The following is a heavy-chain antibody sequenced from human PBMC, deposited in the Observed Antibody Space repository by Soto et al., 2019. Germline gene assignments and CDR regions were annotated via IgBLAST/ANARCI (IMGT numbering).Heavy chain of an antibody. J-gene: IGHJ4*02. CDR2: IKSKTDGGTT. CDR1: GFTFSNAW. V-gene: IGHV3-15*01. CDR3: TTDLILWFGELLPPFDY. D-gene: IGHD3-10*01. Sequence: GGSLRLSCAASGFTFSNAWMSWVRQAPGKGLEWVGRIKSKTDGGTTDYAAPVKGRFTISRDDSKNTLYLQMNSLKTEDTAVYYCTTDLILWFGELLPPFDYWGQGTLVTVSS.